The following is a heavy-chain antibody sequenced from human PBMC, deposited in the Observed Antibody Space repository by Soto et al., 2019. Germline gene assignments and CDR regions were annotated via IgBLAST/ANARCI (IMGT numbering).Heavy chain of an antibody. J-gene: IGHJ4*02. CDR1: GFTFSSYA. V-gene: IGHV3-23*01. Sequence: GGSLRLSCAASGFTFSSYAMIWVRQAPGKGLEWVSAISGSGGSTYYADSVKGRFTISRDNSKNTLYLQMNSLRAEDTAVYYCAKDTNEMYYDFWSGYYGYFDYWGQGTLVTVSS. CDR2: ISGSGGST. D-gene: IGHD3-3*01. CDR3: AKDTNEMYYDFWSGYYGYFDY.